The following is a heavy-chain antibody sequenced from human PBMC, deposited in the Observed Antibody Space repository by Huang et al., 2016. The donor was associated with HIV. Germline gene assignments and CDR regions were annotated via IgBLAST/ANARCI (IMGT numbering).Heavy chain of an antibody. CDR2: ISNDGMKK. D-gene: IGHD3-22*01. Sequence: VQLIESGGGVVQPGKSLRLSCATSGFILSNYGMHWVRQAPGKGVKWLALISNDGMKKKYADSVRGRFTVGRDNGNNTLFLQMRSLGVDDTAVYYCARGDYYDSSGYHPGYFDYWGQGILVTVSS. J-gene: IGHJ4*02. CDR1: GFILSNYG. CDR3: ARGDYYDSSGYHPGYFDY. V-gene: IGHV3-33*04.